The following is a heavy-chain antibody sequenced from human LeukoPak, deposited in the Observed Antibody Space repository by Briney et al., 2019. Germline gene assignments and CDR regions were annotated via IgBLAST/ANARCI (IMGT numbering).Heavy chain of an antibody. CDR1: GFSFSSYA. CDR3: AKGPYYYDNSGYPRRWFDP. J-gene: IGHJ5*02. CDR2: ISGRGHST. Sequence: GGSLRLSCAASGFSFSSYAMSWVRQAPGKGLEWVSSISGRGHSTYYADSVKGRFTISRDNSKNTLYLQMNSLRAEDTAVYYCAKGPYYYDNSGYPRRWFDPWGQGTLVTVSS. D-gene: IGHD3-22*01. V-gene: IGHV3-23*01.